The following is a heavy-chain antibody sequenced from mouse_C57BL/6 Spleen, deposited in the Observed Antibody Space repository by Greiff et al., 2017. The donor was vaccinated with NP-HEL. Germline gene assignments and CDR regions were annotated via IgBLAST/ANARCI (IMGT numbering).Heavy chain of an antibody. CDR3: AREGGWDSRYFDY. V-gene: IGHV5-4*01. CDR2: ISDGGSYT. CDR1: GFTFSSYA. D-gene: IGHD4-1*01. J-gene: IGHJ2*01. Sequence: EVKLVESGGGLVKPGGSLKLSCAASGFTFSSYAMSWVRQTPEKRLEWVATISDGGSYTYSPDNVKGRFTISRDNAKNNLYLQMSHLKSEDTAMYYCAREGGWDSRYFDYWGQGTTLTVSS.